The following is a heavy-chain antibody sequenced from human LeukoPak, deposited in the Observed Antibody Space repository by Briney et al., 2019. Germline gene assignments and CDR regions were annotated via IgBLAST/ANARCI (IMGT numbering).Heavy chain of an antibody. J-gene: IGHJ6*03. D-gene: IGHD1-26*01. CDR2: IYPGDSDT. Sequence: GESLKISCKGSGYSFTSYWIGWVRQMPGKGLEWMGIIYPGDSDTRYSPSFQGQVTISADKSISTAYLQWSSLKASDTAMYYCARLVGATKGHHYYYYMDVWGKGTTVTVSS. CDR3: ARLVGATKGHHYYYYMDV. CDR1: GYSFTSYW. V-gene: IGHV5-51*01.